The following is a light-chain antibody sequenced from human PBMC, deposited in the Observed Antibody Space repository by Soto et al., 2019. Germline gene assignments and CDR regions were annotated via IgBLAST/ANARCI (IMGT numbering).Light chain of an antibody. CDR2: EVS. Sequence: QSALTQPASVSGSPGQSITMFCTGTSSDVGGYNYVSWYQQHPGKAPKLIIYEVSNRPSGISNRFSGSKSANTASLTISGLQAEDEAEYYCSSFTGSTTGVFGGGTKLTVL. V-gene: IGLV2-14*01. CDR1: SSDVGGYNY. CDR3: SSFTGSTTGV. J-gene: IGLJ3*02.